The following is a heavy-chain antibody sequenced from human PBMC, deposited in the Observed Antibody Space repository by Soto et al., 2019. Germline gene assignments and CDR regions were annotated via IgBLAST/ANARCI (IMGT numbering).Heavy chain of an antibody. CDR1: GGSVSSGSYY. V-gene: IGHV4-61*01. D-gene: IGHD3-22*01. Sequence: QVQLQESGPGLVKPSETLSLTCTVSGGSVSSGSYYWSWIRQPPGKGLEWIGYIYYSGSTNYNPSLKSRVTISVNTYKNQFSQKLSSVTAADTAVYYCARGRRDYYDSSGYYYVTPIDYLGQGTLVTVSS. J-gene: IGHJ4*02. CDR2: IYYSGST. CDR3: ARGRRDYYDSSGYYYVTPIDY.